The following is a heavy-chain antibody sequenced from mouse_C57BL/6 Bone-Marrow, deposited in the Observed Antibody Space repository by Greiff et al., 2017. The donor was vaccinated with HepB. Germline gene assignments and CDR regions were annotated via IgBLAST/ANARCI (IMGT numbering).Heavy chain of an antibody. J-gene: IGHJ2*01. V-gene: IGHV1-80*01. CDR1: GYAFSSYW. CDR3: ARLAVVATKDY. CDR2: IYPGDGDT. Sequence: VKVVESGAELVKPGASVKISCKASGYAFSSYWMNWVKQRPGKGLEWIGQIYPGDGDTNYNGKFKGKATLTADKSSSTAYMQLSSLTSEDSAVYFCARLAVVATKDYWGQGTTLTVSS. D-gene: IGHD1-1*01.